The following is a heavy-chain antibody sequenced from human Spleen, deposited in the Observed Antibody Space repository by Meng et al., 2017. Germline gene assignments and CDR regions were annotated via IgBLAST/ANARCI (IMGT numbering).Heavy chain of an antibody. V-gene: IGHV3-15*01. J-gene: IGHJ4*02. CDR3: SGHIDY. CDR2: FKSAADGGTT. Sequence: GESLKISCAASGFTFSNAWMIWVRQAPGKGLEWVGRFKSAADGGTTDCAAPVKGRFTISRDDSKNTVYLQMNSLKSEDTAVYYCSGHIDYWGQGTLVTVSS. D-gene: IGHD5-12*01. CDR1: GFTFSNAW.